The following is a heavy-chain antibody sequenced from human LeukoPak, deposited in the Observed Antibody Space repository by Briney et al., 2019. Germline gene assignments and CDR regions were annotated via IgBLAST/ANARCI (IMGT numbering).Heavy chain of an antibody. Sequence: SETLSLTCTVSGGSISSSSYYWGWIRQPPGKGLEWIGSTYYSGSTYYNPSLKSRVTISVDTSKNQFSLKLSSVTAADTAVYYCARGLGYCSSTSCDRHLDYWGQGTLVTVSS. CDR3: ARGLGYCSSTSCDRHLDY. J-gene: IGHJ4*02. CDR1: GGSISSSSYY. D-gene: IGHD2-2*01. CDR2: TYYSGST. V-gene: IGHV4-39*01.